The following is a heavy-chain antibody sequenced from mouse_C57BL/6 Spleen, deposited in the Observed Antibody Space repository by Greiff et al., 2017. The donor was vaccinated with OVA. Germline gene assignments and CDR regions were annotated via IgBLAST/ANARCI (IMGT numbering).Heavy chain of an antibody. D-gene: IGHD1-1*01. CDR2: INPNYGTT. CDR3: ARGVYYGSSSAWFAY. CDR1: GYSFTDYN. J-gene: IGHJ3*01. Sequence: EVKLQESGPELVKPGASVKISCKASGYSFTDYNMNWVKQSNGKSLEWIGVINPNYGTTSYNQKFKGKATLTVDQSSSTAYMQLNSLTSEDSAVYYCARGVYYGSSSAWFAYWGQGTLVTVSA. V-gene: IGHV1-39*01.